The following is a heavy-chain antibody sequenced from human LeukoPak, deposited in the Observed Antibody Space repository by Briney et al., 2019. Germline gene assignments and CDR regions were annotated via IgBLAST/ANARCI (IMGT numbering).Heavy chain of an antibody. D-gene: IGHD3-10*01. CDR3: ARHGAGGDLVDY. CDR2: IYYSGST. J-gene: IGHJ4*02. CDR1: GGSISSSSYY. Sequence: SQTLSLTCTVSGGSISSSSYYWGWIRQPPGKGLEWIGSIYYSGSTYYNPSLKSRVTISVDTSKNQFSLKLSSVTAADTAVYYCARHGAGGDLVDYWGQGTLVTVSS. V-gene: IGHV4-39*01.